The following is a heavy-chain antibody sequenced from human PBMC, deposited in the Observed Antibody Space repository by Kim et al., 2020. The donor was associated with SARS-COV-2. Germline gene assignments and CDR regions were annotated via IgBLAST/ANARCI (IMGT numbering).Heavy chain of an antibody. J-gene: IGHJ6*02. CDR1: GFTFSSFG. V-gene: IGHV3-30*03. CDR3: AGYGVIYYGLDV. D-gene: IGHD4-17*01. CDR2: ISYDGSNK. Sequence: GGSLRLSCAASGFTFSSFGMHWVRQAPGKGLEWVAVISYDGSNKYYADSVKGRFTISRDNSKNTLYLQMNSLRAEDTAVYYCAGYGVIYYGLDVWGQWTT.